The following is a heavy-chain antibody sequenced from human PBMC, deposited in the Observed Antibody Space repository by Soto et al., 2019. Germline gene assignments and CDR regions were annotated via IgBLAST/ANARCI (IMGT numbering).Heavy chain of an antibody. V-gene: IGHV3-11*01. D-gene: IGHD6-19*01. CDR1: GFTFSAYY. CDR3: ARDRGAVVGQYFDY. J-gene: IGHJ4*02. CDR2: ISSSGDTG. Sequence: GGSLRLSCAASGFTFSAYYMSWIRQAPGKGLEWISYISSSGDTGNYADSVKGRFTVSRDNAKNSLYLQMNSLRGEDTAVYYCARDRGAVVGQYFDYWGQGTLVTVSS.